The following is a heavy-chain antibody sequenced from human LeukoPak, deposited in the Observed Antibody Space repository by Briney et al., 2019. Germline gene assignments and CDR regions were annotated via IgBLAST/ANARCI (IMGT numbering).Heavy chain of an antibody. Sequence: ASETLSLTCSVSGGSITKNGYYWGWIRQSPETGLEWIGSMHYSGSTYYNPSLNSRVTISVDTSKNQFSLKLTSVTAADTAVYYCCGSGWFAGPFGYWGQGALVTVSS. V-gene: IGHV4-39*07. CDR3: CGSGWFAGPFGY. D-gene: IGHD6-19*01. CDR1: GGSITKNGYY. CDR2: MHYSGST. J-gene: IGHJ4*02.